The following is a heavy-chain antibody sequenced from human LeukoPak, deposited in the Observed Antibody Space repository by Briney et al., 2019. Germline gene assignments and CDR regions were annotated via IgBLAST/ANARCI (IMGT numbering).Heavy chain of an antibody. CDR1: GFTFSSYG. CDR2: IWYDGSNK. CDR3: ARDAGYYYDSSGPAL. Sequence: PGGSLRLSCAASGFTFSSYGMHWVRQAPGKGLEWVAVIWYDGSNKYYADSVKGRFTISRDNSKNTLYLQMNSLRAEDTAVYYCARDAGYYYDSSGPALWGQGTKVTVSS. D-gene: IGHD3-22*01. V-gene: IGHV3-33*01. J-gene: IGHJ3*01.